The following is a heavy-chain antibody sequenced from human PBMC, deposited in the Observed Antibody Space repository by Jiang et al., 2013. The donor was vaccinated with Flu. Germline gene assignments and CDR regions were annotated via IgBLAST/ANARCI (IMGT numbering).Heavy chain of an antibody. V-gene: IGHV3-30*02. CDR2: IRYDGSNK. CDR3: AKDRMAY. CDR1: GFTFSSYG. D-gene: IGHD2-8*01. Sequence: VQLVESGGGVVQPGGSLRLSCAASGFTFSSYGMHWVRQAPGKGLEWVAFIRYDGSNKYYADSVKGRFTISRDNSKNTLYLQMNSLRAEDTAAYYCAKDRMAYWGQGTLVTVSS. J-gene: IGHJ4*02.